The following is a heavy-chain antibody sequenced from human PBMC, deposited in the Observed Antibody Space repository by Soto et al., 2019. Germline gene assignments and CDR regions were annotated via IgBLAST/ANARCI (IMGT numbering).Heavy chain of an antibody. CDR3: ARRLYYVDSTHYYMDI. V-gene: IGHV5-51*01. D-gene: IGHD4-17*01. CDR2: IYPGDSDT. J-gene: IGHJ6*03. Sequence: PGESLKISCKGSGCSFTTQWIAWVRQVSGGGLECMGIIYPGDSDTRYSPSFQGQVTISADKSIRTAYLQWNSLKASDTAIYYCARRLYYVDSTHYYMDIWGTGTTVTVSS. CDR1: GCSFTTQW.